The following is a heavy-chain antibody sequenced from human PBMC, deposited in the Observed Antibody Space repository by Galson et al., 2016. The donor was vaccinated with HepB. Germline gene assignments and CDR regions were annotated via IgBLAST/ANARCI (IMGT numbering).Heavy chain of an antibody. V-gene: IGHV3-23*01. CDR1: GFTFSSFA. J-gene: IGHJ6*02. D-gene: IGHD4-11*01. CDR2: NSGSGETT. Sequence: SLRLSCAGSGFTFSSFAMSWVRQAPGKGLEWVSGNSGSGETTYYADSVKGRFAISRDNSKNTLYLQMLSLGAEDTAVYYCARGLGSTNYCLDVWGQGTTVTVSS. CDR3: ARGLGSTNYCLDV.